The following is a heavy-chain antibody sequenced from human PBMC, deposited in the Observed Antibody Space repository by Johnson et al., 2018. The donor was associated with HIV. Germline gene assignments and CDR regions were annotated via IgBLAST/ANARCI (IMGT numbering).Heavy chain of an antibody. J-gene: IGHJ3*02. V-gene: IGHV3-7*01. CDR1: ESTFSSYW. D-gene: IGHD3-22*01. CDR2: IRQDGSEK. Sequence: VQLVESGGGLVQPGGSLRLSCEASESTFSSYWMNWLRQAPGKGLEWVANIRQDGSEKYYVGSVKGRFTVSRDNARKSLYLQMNSLRAEDTAVSYCAREWLYDAFDMWGQGTMVTVSS. CDR3: AREWLYDAFDM.